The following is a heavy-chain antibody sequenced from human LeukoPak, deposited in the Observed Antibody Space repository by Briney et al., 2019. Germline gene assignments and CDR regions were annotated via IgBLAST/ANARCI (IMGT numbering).Heavy chain of an antibody. V-gene: IGHV3-30*04. CDR3: AKDSSGWYSFEDY. Sequence: GGSLRLSCAASGFTFSSYAMHWVRQAPGKGLEWVAVISYDGSNKYYADSVKGRFTISRDNSKNTLYLQMNSLRAEDTAVYYCAKDSSGWYSFEDYWGQGTLVTVSS. CDR2: ISYDGSNK. D-gene: IGHD6-19*01. J-gene: IGHJ4*02. CDR1: GFTFSSYA.